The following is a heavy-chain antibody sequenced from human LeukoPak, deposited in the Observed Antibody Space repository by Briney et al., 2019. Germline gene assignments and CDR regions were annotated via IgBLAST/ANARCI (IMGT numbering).Heavy chain of an antibody. J-gene: IGHJ4*02. CDR3: ARDVRPDY. CDR2: IKQDGTEK. CDR1: GFTFSSYW. D-gene: IGHD6-6*01. Sequence: PGGSLRLSCAASGFTFSSYWMSWVRQAPGEGLEWVANIKQDGTEKYYMESVKGRFPISRDNAKNSLYLQMKALRAEKTAVYYCARDVRPDYWGQGTLVTAS. V-gene: IGHV3-7*04.